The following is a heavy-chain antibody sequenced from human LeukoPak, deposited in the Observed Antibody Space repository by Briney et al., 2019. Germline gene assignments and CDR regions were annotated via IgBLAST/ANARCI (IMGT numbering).Heavy chain of an antibody. CDR2: IIPVYGTP. V-gene: IGHV1-69*05. J-gene: IGHJ1*01. CDR3: ARDSSGYPVGYFEH. Sequence: GASVKVSCKASGGPFSRLAFSWVRQAPGQGLEWMGGIIPVYGTPNYAQSFQGRVTITTNDSTSTGYMELGSLTSEDTAIYYCARDSSGYPVGYFEHWGQGTLVTVSS. CDR1: GGPFSRLA. D-gene: IGHD3-22*01.